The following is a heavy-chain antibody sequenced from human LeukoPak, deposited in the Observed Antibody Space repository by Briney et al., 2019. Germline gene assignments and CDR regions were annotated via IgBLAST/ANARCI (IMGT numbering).Heavy chain of an antibody. CDR1: GFTFSNYG. J-gene: IGHJ3*02. V-gene: IGHV3-30*02. D-gene: IGHD6-6*01. Sequence: GGSLRLSCAASGFTFSNYGMHWVRQAPGKGLEWVAFIRFDGGNKYYADSVKGRFTISRDNSKNTLYLQMNSLRAEDTAVYFCAKDAFSIADRQDDDFDIWGQGTMVTVSS. CDR2: IRFDGGNK. CDR3: AKDAFSIADRQDDDFDI.